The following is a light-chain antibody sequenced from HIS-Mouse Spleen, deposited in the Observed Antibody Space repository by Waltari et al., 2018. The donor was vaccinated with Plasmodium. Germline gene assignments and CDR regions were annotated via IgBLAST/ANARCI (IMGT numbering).Light chain of an antibody. CDR2: DVS. CDR1: SSDVGGSYF. J-gene: IGLJ3*02. Sequence: QSALTQPAPVSGSPGQSLTIPCPGTSSDVGGSYFAPWYQQHPGKAPKLMIYDVSNRPSGVSNRFSGSKSGNTASLTISGLQAEDEADYYCSSYTSSSTWVFGGGTKLTVL. V-gene: IGLV2-14*03. CDR3: SSYTSSSTWV.